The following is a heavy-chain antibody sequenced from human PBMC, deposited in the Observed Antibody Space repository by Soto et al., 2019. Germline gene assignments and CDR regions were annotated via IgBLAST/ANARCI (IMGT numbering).Heavy chain of an antibody. CDR2: IYYSGTS. V-gene: IGHV4-39*01. CDR1: EGLSGGSDDY. CDR3: TDMRGQWLPRD. Sequence: SETQSDRNTVSEGLSGGSDDYWGWIRQPPGRGLEWIGNIYYSGTSYSYPSLKGRVTMSVDTSKNQFSMRLNSVTAADTAVYYCTDMRGQWLPRDWGRGIMVTVSS. J-gene: IGHJ4*02. D-gene: IGHD6-19*01.